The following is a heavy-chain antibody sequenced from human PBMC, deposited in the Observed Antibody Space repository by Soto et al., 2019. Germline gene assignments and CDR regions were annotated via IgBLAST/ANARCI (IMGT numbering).Heavy chain of an antibody. V-gene: IGHV1-18*04. CDR1: GYTFTSYG. D-gene: IGHD4-17*01. J-gene: IGHJ6*02. CDR3: ARADGDSYYYGMDV. CDR2: ISANNWNT. Sequence: QVQLVQSGAEVKKPGASVKVSCKASGYTFTSYGISWVRQAPGQVLEWMGWISANNWNTNYAQTLQGIVTMTTNTSTSTAYTELASLRSGDTAVYYCARADGDSYYYGMDVWGQGTTVTVSS.